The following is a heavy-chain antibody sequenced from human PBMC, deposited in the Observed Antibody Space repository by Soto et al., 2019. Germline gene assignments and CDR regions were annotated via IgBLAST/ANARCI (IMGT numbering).Heavy chain of an antibody. V-gene: IGHV1-8*01. J-gene: IGHJ6*04. CDR2: MNPNRGNT. Sequence: QVQLVQSGAEVKKPGASVKVSCKASGYTFTSYDINWVRQATGQGLEWMGWMNPNRGNTGYAQKFQGRVTITRQTSISTTYMELASLRSEYTAVYYFSRENAPYCSSTSCYKFYCGMDVWGKGPTVTVSS. CDR1: GYTFTSYD. D-gene: IGHD2-2*02. CDR3: SRENAPYCSSTSCYKFYCGMDV.